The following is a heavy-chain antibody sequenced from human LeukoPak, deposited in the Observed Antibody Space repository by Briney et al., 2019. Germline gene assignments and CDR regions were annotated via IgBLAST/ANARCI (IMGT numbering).Heavy chain of an antibody. CDR1: GYTFTSYG. Sequence: ASVKLSCKASGYTFTSYGISWVRQAPGQGLEWMGWISAYNGNTNYAQKLQGRVTMTTDTSTSTAYMELRSLRSDDTAVYYCARELYSSGWQTPGHWGQGTLVTVSS. V-gene: IGHV1-18*01. CDR2: ISAYNGNT. J-gene: IGHJ4*02. D-gene: IGHD6-19*01. CDR3: ARELYSSGWQTPGH.